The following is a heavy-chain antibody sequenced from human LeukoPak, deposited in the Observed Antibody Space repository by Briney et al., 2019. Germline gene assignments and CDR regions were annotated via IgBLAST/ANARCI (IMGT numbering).Heavy chain of an antibody. CDR3: ARVIIVGATGI. V-gene: IGHV3-48*03. CDR1: GFTFSSYE. D-gene: IGHD1-26*01. J-gene: IGHJ3*02. CDR2: ISSGGSTV. Sequence: GGSLRLSCAASGFTFSSYEMNWVRQAPGKGLEGVSYISSGGSTVYYADSVKGRFTISRDNAKSSLYLQMNSLRAEDTAVYYCARVIIVGATGIWGQGTMVTVSS.